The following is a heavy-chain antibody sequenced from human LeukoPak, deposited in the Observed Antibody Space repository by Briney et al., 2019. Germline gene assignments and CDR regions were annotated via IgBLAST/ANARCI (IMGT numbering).Heavy chain of an antibody. CDR2: ISGDGGST. D-gene: IGHD4-11*01. CDR3: AKGFTVTYLYYFDY. V-gene: IGHV3-43*02. J-gene: IGHJ4*02. Sequence: GGSLRPSCAASGFNFDDYAMHWVRQAPGKGLEWVSLISGDGGSTYYADSVKGRFTISRDNSKNSLYLQMNSLRTEDTALYYCAKGFTVTYLYYFDYWGQGTLVTVSS. CDR1: GFNFDDYA.